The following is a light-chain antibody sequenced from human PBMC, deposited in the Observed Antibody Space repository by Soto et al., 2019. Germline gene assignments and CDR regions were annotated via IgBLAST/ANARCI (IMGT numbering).Light chain of an antibody. CDR3: QQYYNTPLT. CDR2: WAS. V-gene: IGKV4-1*01. Sequence: DIVMTQSPDSLAVSLGERATINCKSSQSVLYRSNNKNYLAWYQQKPGQPPKLLIYWASTRESGVPDRFSGSGSGTDFTLTISSLQAEDVAVYYCQQYYNTPLTFGGGTKVEIE. CDR1: QSVLYRSNNKNY. J-gene: IGKJ4*01.